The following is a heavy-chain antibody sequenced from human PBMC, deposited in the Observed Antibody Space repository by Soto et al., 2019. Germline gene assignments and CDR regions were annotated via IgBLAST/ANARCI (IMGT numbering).Heavy chain of an antibody. CDR1: GGTFSNYA. J-gene: IGHJ6*02. V-gene: IGHV1-69*12. D-gene: IGHD6-19*01. CDR2: IVPMFGTT. Sequence: QVQLGQSGAEVKKPGSSVKVSCKVSGGTFSNYAIDWVRLAPGHGLEWMGGIVPMFGTTYYTQKFQGRATIIADDSTTTAYLEMSSLRSEDTAIYYCARVEAVAGLYNYHGLDVWGQGTAVTVSS. CDR3: ARVEAVAGLYNYHGLDV.